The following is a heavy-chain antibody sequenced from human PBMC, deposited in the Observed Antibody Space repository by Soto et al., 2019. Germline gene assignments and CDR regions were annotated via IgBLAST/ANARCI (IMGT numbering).Heavy chain of an antibody. CDR2: IYWNDDK. CDR1: GFSLTTPGAG. CDR3: AHRGYGDYPRDNWFDP. D-gene: IGHD4-17*01. J-gene: IGHJ5*02. Sequence: QITLKESGPTLVKPTQTLTLTCTFSGFSLTTPGAGVGWIRQPPGKALEWLALIYWNDDKRYSPSLKSRLTITQDTSKNPVVLIMANMDPVDTATYFCAHRGYGDYPRDNWFDPWGQGVPVIVSS. V-gene: IGHV2-5*01.